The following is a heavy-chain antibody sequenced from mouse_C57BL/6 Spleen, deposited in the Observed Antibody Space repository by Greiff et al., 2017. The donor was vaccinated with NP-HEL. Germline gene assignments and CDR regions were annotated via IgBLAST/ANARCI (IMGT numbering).Heavy chain of an antibody. CDR3: ARDSSNYVFDY. V-gene: IGHV1-52*01. CDR1: GYTFTSYW. Sequence: QVQLKQPGAELVRPGSSVKLSCKASGYTFTSYWMHWVKQRPIQGLEWIGNIDPSDSETHYNQKFKDKATLTVDKSSSTAYMQLSSLTSEDSAVYYCARDSSNYVFDYWGQGTTLTVSS. J-gene: IGHJ2*01. CDR2: IDPSDSET. D-gene: IGHD2-5*01.